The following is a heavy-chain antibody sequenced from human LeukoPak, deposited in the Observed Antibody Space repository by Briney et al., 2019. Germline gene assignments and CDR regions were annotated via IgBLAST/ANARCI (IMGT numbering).Heavy chain of an antibody. CDR3: ARSGDYYDSSGEFDY. V-gene: IGHV4-30-4*01. J-gene: IGHJ4*02. Sequence: SQTLSLTCSVSGGSLNDGNSYWSWIRQSPTKGLEWLGYFYHTGTTQYNPSFQSRLTISADRSKNQFPLKLSSMTAADTAVYYCARSGDYYDSSGEFDYWGQGARVTVSS. CDR1: GGSLNDGNSY. D-gene: IGHD3-22*01. CDR2: FYHTGTT.